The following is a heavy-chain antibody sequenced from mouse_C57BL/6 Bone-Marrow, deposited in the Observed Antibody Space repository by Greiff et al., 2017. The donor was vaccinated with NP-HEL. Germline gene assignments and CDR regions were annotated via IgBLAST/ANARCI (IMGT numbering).Heavy chain of an antibody. Sequence: EVQLVESGGGLVQPGGSLKLSCAASGFTFSDYYMYWVRQTPEKRLEWVAYISNGGGSTYYPDTVKGRFTISRDNAKNTLYLQMSRLKSEDTAMYYCARGDYGSSYVGTDYWGQGTTLTVSS. V-gene: IGHV5-12*01. CDR2: ISNGGGST. J-gene: IGHJ2*01. CDR3: ARGDYGSSYVGTDY. D-gene: IGHD1-1*01. CDR1: GFTFSDYY.